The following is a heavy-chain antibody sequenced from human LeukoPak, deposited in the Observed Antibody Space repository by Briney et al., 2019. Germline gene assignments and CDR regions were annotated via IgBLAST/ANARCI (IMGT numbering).Heavy chain of an antibody. J-gene: IGHJ4*02. Sequence: GGSLRLSCAASGFTVSDNYMSWVRQAPGKGLEWVSVIYSGGSSSSADSVKGRFTISRDNSKNTVYLHMNSLRAEDTALYYCARVLGASTNYWGQGTLVTVSS. V-gene: IGHV3-66*01. D-gene: IGHD1-26*01. CDR3: ARVLGASTNY. CDR1: GFTVSDNY. CDR2: IYSGGSS.